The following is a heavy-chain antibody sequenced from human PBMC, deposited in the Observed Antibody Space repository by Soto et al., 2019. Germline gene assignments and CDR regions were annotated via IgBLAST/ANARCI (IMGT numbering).Heavy chain of an antibody. D-gene: IGHD5-12*01. CDR1: GGSFSGYY. CDR3: ARGGRGVATIFYYYYYMDV. Sequence: PSETLSLTCAVYGGSFSGYYWSWIRQPPGKGLEWIGEINHSGSTNYNPSLKSQVTISVDTSKNQFSLKLSSVTAADTAVYYCARGGRGVATIFYYYYYMDVWGKGTTVTVSS. CDR2: INHSGST. J-gene: IGHJ6*03. V-gene: IGHV4-34*01.